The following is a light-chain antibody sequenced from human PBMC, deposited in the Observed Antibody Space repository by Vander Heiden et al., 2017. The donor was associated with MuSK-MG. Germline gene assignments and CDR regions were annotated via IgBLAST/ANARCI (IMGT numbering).Light chain of an antibody. CDR3: QQSYNIPWT. CDR2: AVS. J-gene: IGKJ1*01. CDR1: QSVNTY. V-gene: IGKV1-39*01. Sequence: DIQVTQSPPSLSASIEDTITLTCRTSQSVNTYFNWYQQRPGKAPQLLIYAVSSLQTGVPSRFSGRGSGTDFTLTISGLQPEDVATYFCQQSYNIPWTFGAGTKVGV.